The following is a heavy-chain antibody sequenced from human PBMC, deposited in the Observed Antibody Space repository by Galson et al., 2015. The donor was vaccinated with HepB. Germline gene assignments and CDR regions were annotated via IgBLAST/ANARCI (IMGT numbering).Heavy chain of an antibody. CDR3: ARHPSRITMVRGVIRAFDI. CDR2: IYTSGST. J-gene: IGHJ3*02. D-gene: IGHD3-10*01. Sequence: LSLTCTVSGGSISSYYWSWIRQPAGKGLEWIGRIYTSGSTYYNPSLKSRVTISVDTSKNQFSLKLSSVTAAGTAVYYCARHPSRITMVRGVIRAFDIWGQGTMVTVSS. CDR1: GGSISSYY. V-gene: IGHV4-4*07.